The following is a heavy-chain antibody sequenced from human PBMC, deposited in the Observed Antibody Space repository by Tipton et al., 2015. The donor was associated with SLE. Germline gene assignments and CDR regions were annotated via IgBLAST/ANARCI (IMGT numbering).Heavy chain of an antibody. CDR2: ISWNSVTI. D-gene: IGHD3-16*01. CDR1: GFNFYDYA. Sequence: SLGLSCAASGFNFYDYAMYWVRQAPGKGLEWVLGISWNSVTIGYADSVKGRFTISRDNAKNSLYLQMNSLRVEDTALYYCAKGGPTRLDPIDHWGQGTLVTVSS. CDR3: AKGGPTRLDPIDH. J-gene: IGHJ4*02. V-gene: IGHV3-9*01.